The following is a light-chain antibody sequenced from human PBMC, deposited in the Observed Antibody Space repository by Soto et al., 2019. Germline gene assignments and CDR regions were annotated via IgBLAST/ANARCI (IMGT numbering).Light chain of an antibody. J-gene: IGKJ1*01. CDR2: GAS. Sequence: EIVLTQSPGTLALSPGEGATLSCRASQSVSKYLAWYQQKPGQAPRLLIYGASSRATGIPDSFSGSGSGTDFTLTISRLEPGDFAVYYCQQYGGSPQTFRQGTKVEIK. CDR1: QSVSKY. CDR3: QQYGGSPQT. V-gene: IGKV3-20*01.